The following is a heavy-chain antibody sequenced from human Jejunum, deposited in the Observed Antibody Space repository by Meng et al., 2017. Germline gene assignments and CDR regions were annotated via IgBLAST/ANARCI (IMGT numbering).Heavy chain of an antibody. D-gene: IGHD6-19*01. V-gene: IGHV1-69*06. J-gene: IGHJ4*02. CDR3: TRDGAGSGWSNFDF. CDR1: GYTFPSYG. Sequence: QVQVVHAGAEGKKPGASVKVSCKASGYTFPSYGISWVRQAPGQGLEWMGGIIPIFATPDYAPEFQDRVTITADKSTSTAYMELRSLRSEDTAVYYCTRDGAGSGWSNFDFWGQGTLVTVSS. CDR2: IIPIFATP.